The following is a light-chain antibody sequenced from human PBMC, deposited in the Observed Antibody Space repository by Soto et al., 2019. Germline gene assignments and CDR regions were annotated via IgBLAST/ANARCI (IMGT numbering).Light chain of an antibody. J-gene: IGKJ2*01. V-gene: IGKV3-15*01. CDR1: QSVSSS. CDR2: GAS. Sequence: EIVMTQSPATLSVSPGESATLSCRASQSVSSSKLAWYQQKPGQAPRLLIYGASTRATGIPVRFSGSGSGTEFTLTISSLQSEDFAVYYCQQYNNWPYTFGQGTKLEIK. CDR3: QQYNNWPYT.